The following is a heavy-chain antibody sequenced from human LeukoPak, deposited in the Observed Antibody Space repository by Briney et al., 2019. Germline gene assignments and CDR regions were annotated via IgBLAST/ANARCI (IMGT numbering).Heavy chain of an antibody. D-gene: IGHD5-18*01. Sequence: GGSLRVSCAASGFTFNSYAMSWVRQAPGKRLEWVSGISGSGDRTYYADSVKGRFTLSRDIAQNTLFLQMNNLRAEDTAVYYCARDRADGYNYGDSFDYWGQGTLVTVSS. CDR2: ISGSGDRT. J-gene: IGHJ4*02. CDR1: GFTFNSYA. CDR3: ARDRADGYNYGDSFDY. V-gene: IGHV3-23*01.